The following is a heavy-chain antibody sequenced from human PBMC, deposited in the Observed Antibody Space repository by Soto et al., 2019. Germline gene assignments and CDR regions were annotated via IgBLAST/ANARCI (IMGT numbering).Heavy chain of an antibody. V-gene: IGHV2-5*02. CDR3: AHKGPEDWPLDY. D-gene: IGHD3-9*01. CDR1: GFSLSTSGVG. CDR2: IYWDDSK. J-gene: IGHJ4*02. Sequence: QITLKESGPTLVRPTQTLTLTCAFSGFSLSTSGVGVGWIRLPPGKAMEWLAVIYWDDSKHNSPSLRSRLTITKDTSKTQVVLTMTNIDPMDTSTYYCAHKGPEDWPLDYWGQGTLVTVSS.